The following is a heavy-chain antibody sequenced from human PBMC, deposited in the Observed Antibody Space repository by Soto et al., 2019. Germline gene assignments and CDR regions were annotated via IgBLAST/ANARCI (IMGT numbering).Heavy chain of an antibody. D-gene: IGHD2-15*01. CDR2: IQSGGTT. CDR1: GFTVSSKY. CDR3: ARDDVLCDGGRCYGITLDV. J-gene: IGHJ6*04. Sequence: EVQLVESGGGLVQPGGSLRLSCAASGFTVSSKYMTWVRQAPGKGLEWVSLIQSGGTTYYADSVNGRFTISRDTSENKLHLQMDSLRVEDTAVYYGARDDVLCDGGRCYGITLDVWGKGTTVTVSS. V-gene: IGHV3-66*01.